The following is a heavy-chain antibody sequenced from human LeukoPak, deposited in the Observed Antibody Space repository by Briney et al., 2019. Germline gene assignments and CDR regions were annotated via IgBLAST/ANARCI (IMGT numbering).Heavy chain of an antibody. CDR2: IIPILGIA. CDR3: ARDQRGYSGYAGAH. D-gene: IGHD5-12*01. Sequence: GASVKVSCKASGYTFTSYDISWVRQAPGQGLEWMGRIIPILGIANYAQKFQGRVTITADKSTSTAYMELSSLRSEDTAVYYCARDQRGYSGYAGAHWGQGTLVTVSS. CDR1: GYTFTSYD. J-gene: IGHJ4*02. V-gene: IGHV1-69*04.